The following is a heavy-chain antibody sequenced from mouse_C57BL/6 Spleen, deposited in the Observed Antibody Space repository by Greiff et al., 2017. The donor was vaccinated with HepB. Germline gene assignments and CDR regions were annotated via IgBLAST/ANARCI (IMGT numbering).Heavy chain of an antibody. CDR1: GYTFTSYW. D-gene: IGHD1-1*02. J-gene: IGHJ4*01. Sequence: VQLQQPGAELVKPGASVKLSCKASGYTFTSYWMQWVKQRPGQGLEWIGEIDPSDSYTNYNQKFKGKATLTVDTSSSTAYMQLSSLTSEDSAVYYCARRHYLYAMDYWGQGTSVTVSS. CDR3: ARRHYLYAMDY. CDR2: IDPSDSYT. V-gene: IGHV1-50*01.